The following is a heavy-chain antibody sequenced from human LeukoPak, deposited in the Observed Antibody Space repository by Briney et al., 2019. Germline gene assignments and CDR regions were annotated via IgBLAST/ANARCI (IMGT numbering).Heavy chain of an antibody. CDR2: IIPNFGTA. V-gene: IGHV1-69*06. CDR3: ARDRDTAMVFDY. J-gene: IGHJ4*02. Sequence: ASVKVSCKASGGTFSSYAISWVRQAPGQGLEWMGGIIPNFGTANYAQKFQGRVTITADKSTSTAYMELSSLRSEDTAVYYCARDRDTAMVFDYWGQGTLVTVSS. CDR1: GGTFSSYA. D-gene: IGHD5-18*01.